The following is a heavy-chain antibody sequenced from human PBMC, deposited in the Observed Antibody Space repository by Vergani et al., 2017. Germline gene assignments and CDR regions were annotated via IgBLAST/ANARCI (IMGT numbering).Heavy chain of an antibody. V-gene: IGHV3-33*01. CDR1: GFTFNQYG. J-gene: IGHJ5*02. D-gene: IGHD1-14*01. Sequence: QVQLVESGGGVVQPGRSLRLSCAASGFTFNQYGMHWVRQAPGKGLEWLAVTRYDGNNKQYADSMKGRFTISIDNSKSTMYLQMNSLRDEDTSVYYCARDLRLLYNQFDPWGQGTLVTVSS. CDR2: TRYDGNNK. CDR3: ARDLRLLYNQFDP.